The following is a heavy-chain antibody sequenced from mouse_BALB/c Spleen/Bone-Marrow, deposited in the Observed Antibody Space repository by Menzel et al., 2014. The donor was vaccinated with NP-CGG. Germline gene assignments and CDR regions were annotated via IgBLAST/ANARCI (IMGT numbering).Heavy chain of an antibody. J-gene: IGHJ4*01. D-gene: IGHD1-2*01. Sequence: VQLKESGAELVKPGASVKLSCTASGFNIKDTYMHWVKQRPEQGLEWIGRIDPANGNSKYDPKFQGKATITADTSSNTGCLQLSSLTSEDYAGFYCAASPHYFGAEDYAMDYWGQGTSVTVSS. V-gene: IGHV14-3*02. CDR3: AASPHYFGAEDYAMDY. CDR2: IDPANGNS. CDR1: GFNIKDTY.